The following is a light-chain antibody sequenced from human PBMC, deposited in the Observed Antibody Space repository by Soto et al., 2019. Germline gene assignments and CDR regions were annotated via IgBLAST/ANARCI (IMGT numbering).Light chain of an antibody. CDR1: SSDVGGYNY. V-gene: IGLV2-14*01. Sequence: QSALTQPASVSGSPGQSITISCTGTSSDVGGYNYVSWYQHHPGKAPQLMIYEVSNRPSGISNRFSGSKSGNTASLTISGLQAEDEADYYCSSYTSSSTLEFGGGTKLTVL. J-gene: IGLJ2*01. CDR3: SSYTSSSTLE. CDR2: EVS.